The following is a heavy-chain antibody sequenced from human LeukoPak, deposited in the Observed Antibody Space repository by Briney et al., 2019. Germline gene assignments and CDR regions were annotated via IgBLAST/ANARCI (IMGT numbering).Heavy chain of an antibody. V-gene: IGHV1-8*03. CDR3: ARGRVRTYYDFWSGYPPTAYYYYMDV. J-gene: IGHJ6*03. CDR1: GYTFTSYD. CDR2: MNPNSGNT. D-gene: IGHD3-3*01. Sequence: GASVKVSCKASGYTFTSYDINWVRQATGQGLEWMGWMNPNSGNTGYAQKFQGRVTITRNTSISTAYMELSSLRSEDTAVYYCARGRVRTYYDFWSGYPPTAYYYYMDVWGKGTTVTVSS.